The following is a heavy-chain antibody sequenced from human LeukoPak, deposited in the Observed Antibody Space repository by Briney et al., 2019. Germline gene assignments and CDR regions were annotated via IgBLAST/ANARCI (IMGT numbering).Heavy chain of an antibody. CDR2: ISGGGGST. D-gene: IGHD3-22*01. CDR3: AKGPPTYYYDSSGHRRSDWYFDL. J-gene: IGHJ2*01. Sequence: GGSLRLSCAASGFTFSSYAMSWVRQAPGKGLEWVSAISGGGGSTYYADSVKGRFTISRDNSKNTLYLQMNSLRAEAKAVYYCAKGPPTYYYDSSGHRRSDWYFDLGGRGTLATVSA. V-gene: IGHV3-23*01. CDR1: GFTFSSYA.